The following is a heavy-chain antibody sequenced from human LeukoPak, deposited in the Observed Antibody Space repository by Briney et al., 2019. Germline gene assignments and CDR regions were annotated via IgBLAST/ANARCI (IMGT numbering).Heavy chain of an antibody. V-gene: IGHV3-23*01. CDR1: GFTFSTYA. D-gene: IGHD3-22*01. CDR2: ISPTGDGA. J-gene: IGHJ4*02. Sequence: GGSLRLSCAASGFTFSTYALHWVRQAPGKGLEWVSGISPTGDGAYYADSVKGRFTISRDNFKNILYVHMNSLRAEDTAVYYCAKAGDRNYFDYWGQGALSPSPQ. CDR3: AKAGDRNYFDY.